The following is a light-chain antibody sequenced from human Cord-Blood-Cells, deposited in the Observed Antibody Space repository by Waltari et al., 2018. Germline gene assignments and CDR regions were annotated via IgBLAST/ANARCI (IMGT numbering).Light chain of an antibody. J-gene: IGKJ4*01. Sequence: EIVLTQSPATLSLSPGERATLSCRASQRVSSYLPWYQQKSGQAPSLLIYDASNRATCIPARFSGMGSGTDVTLTISGLEPEDFAVYYCQQRSNWPPLTFGGGTKVEIK. CDR1: QRVSSY. CDR2: DAS. CDR3: QQRSNWPPLT. V-gene: IGKV3-11*01.